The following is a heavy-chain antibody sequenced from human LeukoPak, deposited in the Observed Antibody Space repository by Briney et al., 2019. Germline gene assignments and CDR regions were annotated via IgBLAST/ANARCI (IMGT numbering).Heavy chain of an antibody. CDR1: GYSFTGYY. Sequence: GASVKVSCKASGYSFTGYYMHWVRQAPGQGLEWMGWINPNSGGTNYAQKFQGRVTMTRDTSISTAYMELSRLRSDDTAVYYCVKDAYSSGWFDYWGQGTLVTVSS. D-gene: IGHD6-19*01. CDR2: INPNSGGT. J-gene: IGHJ4*02. V-gene: IGHV1-2*02. CDR3: VKDAYSSGWFDY.